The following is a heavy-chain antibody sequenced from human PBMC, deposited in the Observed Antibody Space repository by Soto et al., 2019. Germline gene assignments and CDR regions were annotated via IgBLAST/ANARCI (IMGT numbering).Heavy chain of an antibody. CDR1: GFTFSSYA. J-gene: IGHJ5*02. Sequence: GGSLRLSCAASGFTFSSYAMHWVRQAPGNGLEWVAVISYDGSNKYYADSVKGRFTISRDNSKNTLYLQMNSLRAEDTAVYYCARDLSPRPPRVYNWFDPWGQGTLVTVSS. CDR2: ISYDGSNK. V-gene: IGHV3-30-3*01. D-gene: IGHD1-1*01. CDR3: ARDLSPRPPRVYNWFDP.